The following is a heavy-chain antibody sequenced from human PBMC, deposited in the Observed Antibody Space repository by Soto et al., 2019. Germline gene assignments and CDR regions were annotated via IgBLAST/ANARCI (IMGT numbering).Heavy chain of an antibody. CDR3: ARAATPSSIFGVVTLDV. V-gene: IGHV4-31*03. D-gene: IGHD3-3*01. CDR2: IYYSGST. CDR1: GCSINSGAYY. Sequence: QVQLQESGPGLVKPSQTLSLTCTVSGCSINSGAYYWSWIRQHPGKGLEWIGYIYYSGSTYYNPSLKSRVTISVDTSKNQFSLKLSSVTAAETAVYYCARAATPSSIFGVVTLDVWGQGTTVTVSS. J-gene: IGHJ6*02.